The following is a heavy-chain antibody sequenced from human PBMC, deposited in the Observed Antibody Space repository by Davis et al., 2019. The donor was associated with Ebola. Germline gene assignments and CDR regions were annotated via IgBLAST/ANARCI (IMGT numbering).Heavy chain of an antibody. D-gene: IGHD3-10*01. Sequence: SVKVSCKASGGTFSSYAISWVRQAPGHGLEWMGGIISIFGTANYAQKFQGSVTITADKSTSTAYMELSSLRSEDMAVYYCARDGRFRDRSWFDPWGQGTLVTVSS. CDR2: IISIFGTA. CDR1: GGTFSSYA. J-gene: IGHJ5*02. V-gene: IGHV1-69*06. CDR3: ARDGRFRDRSWFDP.